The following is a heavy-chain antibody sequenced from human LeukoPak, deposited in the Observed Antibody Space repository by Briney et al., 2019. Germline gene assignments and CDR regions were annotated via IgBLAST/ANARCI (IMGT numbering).Heavy chain of an antibody. CDR1: GFTFSSYA. CDR3: AKDQSVYYYDSSGYYYYFDH. CDR2: ISGSGGST. D-gene: IGHD3-22*01. Sequence: GGSLRLSCAASGFTFSSYAMSWVRQAPGKGLEWVSAISGSGGSTYYADSVKGRFTISRDNSKNTLYLQMNSLRAEDTAVYYCAKDQSVYYYDSSGYYYYFDHWGQGTLVTVSS. J-gene: IGHJ4*02. V-gene: IGHV3-23*01.